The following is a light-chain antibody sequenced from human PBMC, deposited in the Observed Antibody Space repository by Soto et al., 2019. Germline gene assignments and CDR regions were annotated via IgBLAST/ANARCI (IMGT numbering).Light chain of an antibody. CDR1: SSNIGAGYD. CDR2: GNT. CDR3: QSYVSSLSGYVV. V-gene: IGLV1-40*01. J-gene: IGLJ2*01. Sequence: QSVLTQPPSVSGAPGQRVTISCAGSSSNIGAGYDVQWYQQLPGTAPKLLIYGNTNRPSGVPDRFSGSKSGTSASLAITGLQAEDEAVYYCQSYVSSLSGYVVFGGGTKLTVL.